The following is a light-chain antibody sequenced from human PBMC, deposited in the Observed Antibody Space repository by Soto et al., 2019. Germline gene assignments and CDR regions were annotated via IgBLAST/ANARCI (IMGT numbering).Light chain of an antibody. Sequence: QSALTQPASVSGSPGQSITISCTGTSSEVGSYNLVSWYQQHPGKAPKLMIYEGSKRPSGVSNRFSGSKSGNTASLTISGLQAEDEADYYCCSSAGSSPWLLFGGGTKLTVL. J-gene: IGLJ2*01. CDR3: CSSAGSSPWLL. CDR2: EGS. V-gene: IGLV2-23*01. CDR1: SSEVGSYNL.